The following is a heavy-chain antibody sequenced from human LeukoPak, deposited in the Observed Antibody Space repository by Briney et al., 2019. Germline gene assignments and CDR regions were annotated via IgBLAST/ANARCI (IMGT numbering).Heavy chain of an antibody. CDR2: IKTDGSEK. D-gene: IGHD5-18*01. CDR1: GFTFSNAW. Sequence: GGSLRLSCAAAGFTFSNAWMSWVRQAPGKGLEGVAHIKTDGSEKYYVDSVKGRFTISRDNAKKSLYLQMNSLGAEDTAVYYCARHLSGITGYTYGRGIDYWGQGTLLTVSS. V-gene: IGHV3-7*01. J-gene: IGHJ4*02. CDR3: ARHLSGITGYTYGRGIDY.